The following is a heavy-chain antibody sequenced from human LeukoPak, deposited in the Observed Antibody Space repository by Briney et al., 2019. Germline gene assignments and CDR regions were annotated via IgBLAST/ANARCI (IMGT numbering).Heavy chain of an antibody. D-gene: IGHD3-9*01. CDR3: ARHLVTMPFDP. CDR2: IHYSGDT. CDR1: GGSISSGGYY. J-gene: IGHJ5*02. Sequence: SETLSLTCTVSGGSISSGGYYWIWIRQPPGKELEWMGNIHYSGDTYYNPSLKSRVTISVDTSKRQFSLKLSSVTAADTAVYYCARHLVTMPFDPWGQGTLVTVSS. V-gene: IGHV4-39*01.